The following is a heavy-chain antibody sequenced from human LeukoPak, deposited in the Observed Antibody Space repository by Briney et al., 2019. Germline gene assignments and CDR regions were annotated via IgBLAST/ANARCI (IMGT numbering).Heavy chain of an antibody. V-gene: IGHV3-23*01. Sequence: GGSLRLSCAASGFTFSTYAMHWVRQAPGKGLEWVSAVSGSGGDTYYADSVTGRFTLSRDNSKNTLYVLLNSLRADDTAVYYCATTLNTGFFQSWGRGTLVTVSS. CDR1: GFTFSTYA. J-gene: IGHJ5*02. CDR2: VSGSGGDT. D-gene: IGHD5-18*01. CDR3: ATTLNTGFFQS.